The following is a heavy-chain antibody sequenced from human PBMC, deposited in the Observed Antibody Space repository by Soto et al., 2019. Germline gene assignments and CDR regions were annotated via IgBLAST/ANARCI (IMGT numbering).Heavy chain of an antibody. Sequence: EVQLLESEGGLVQPGESLSLSCAVSGFTFSSYPMGWVRQAPGKGLEWVSAISGSGGDTYYADSVKGRFTMSRDNSKSTLYLQLNSLRADDTAVYYCARILRRGITPGWSKGGSDYWCQGTLVTVSS. CDR1: GFTFSSYP. D-gene: IGHD6-19*01. J-gene: IGHJ4*02. CDR2: ISGSGGDT. CDR3: ARILRRGITPGWSKGGSDY. V-gene: IGHV3-23*01.